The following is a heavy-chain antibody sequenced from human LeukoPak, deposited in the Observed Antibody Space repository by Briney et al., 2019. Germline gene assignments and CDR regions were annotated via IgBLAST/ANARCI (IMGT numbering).Heavy chain of an antibody. D-gene: IGHD4-17*01. CDR1: AGSISSGGYY. CDR3: ARDSRFGDYVDYYYGMDV. CDR2: IYYSGST. V-gene: IGHV4-31*03. Sequence: PSQTLSLTCTVSAGSISSGGYYWSWIRQHPGKGLEWIGYIYYSGSTYYNPSLKSRVTISVDTSKNQFSLKLSSVTAADTAVYYCARDSRFGDYVDYYYGMDVWGQGTTVTVSS. J-gene: IGHJ6*02.